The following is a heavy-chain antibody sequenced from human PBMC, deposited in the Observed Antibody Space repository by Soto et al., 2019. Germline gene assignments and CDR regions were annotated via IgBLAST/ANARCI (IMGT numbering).Heavy chain of an antibody. Sequence: DVQLLESGEGLVQPEGSLRLSCAASGFTFSSYAMGWVRQGPGKGLEWVAVVIIGGSTHYADSVRGPFTISRDNSKNTLSLQMKSLTAEDTAVYFCAKRRGAGGNFDYWGQVALVTVSS. CDR2: VIIGGST. V-gene: IGHV3-23*01. D-gene: IGHD1-26*01. CDR3: AKRRGAGGNFDY. CDR1: GFTFSSYA. J-gene: IGHJ4*02.